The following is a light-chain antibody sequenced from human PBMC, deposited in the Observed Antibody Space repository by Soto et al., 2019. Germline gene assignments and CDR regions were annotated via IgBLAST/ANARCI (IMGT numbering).Light chain of an antibody. CDR3: QQYGSSPPYT. CDR2: GSS. CDR1: QSVSNNY. Sequence: EVVLTQSPGTLSLSPGERATLSCRASQSVSNNYLAWYQQKPGQSPKLLIFGSSDRATGIPDRFSGSGSGPEFTLTISSLEPEDFAVYYCQQYGSSPPYTFGQGTKLEIK. J-gene: IGKJ2*01. V-gene: IGKV3-20*01.